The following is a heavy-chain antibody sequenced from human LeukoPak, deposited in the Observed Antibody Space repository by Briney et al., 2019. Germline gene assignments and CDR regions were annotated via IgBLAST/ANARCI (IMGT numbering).Heavy chain of an antibody. J-gene: IGHJ4*02. V-gene: IGHV3-48*01. Sequence: PGGSLRLSCATSGFTLSSYSMNWVRQAPGKGLEWVSYISSGSTTIYYADSVKGRFTISRDNAKNSLYLQMNSLRAEDTAVYYCARDVEQWLVRVYYFDYWGQGILVTVSS. D-gene: IGHD6-19*01. CDR3: ARDVEQWLVRVYYFDY. CDR2: ISSGSTTI. CDR1: GFTLSSYS.